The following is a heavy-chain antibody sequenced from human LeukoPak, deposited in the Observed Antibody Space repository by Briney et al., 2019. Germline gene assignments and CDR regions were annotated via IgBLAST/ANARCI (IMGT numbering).Heavy chain of an antibody. CDR2: ISSSSSTI. Sequence: GGSLRLSSAASGFTFSSYSMNWVRQAPGKGLEWVSYISSSSSTIYYADSVKGRFTISRDNAKNSLYLQMNSLRAEDTAVYYCARDLKGLGYCSITSCYMDVWGKGTTVTVSS. V-gene: IGHV3-48*04. J-gene: IGHJ6*04. D-gene: IGHD2-2*01. CDR1: GFTFSSYS. CDR3: ARDLKGLGYCSITSCYMDV.